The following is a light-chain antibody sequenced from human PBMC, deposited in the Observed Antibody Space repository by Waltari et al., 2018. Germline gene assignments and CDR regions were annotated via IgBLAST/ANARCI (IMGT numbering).Light chain of an antibody. CDR1: KLGNKY. Sequence: SYELTQPPSVSVSPGQTASITSSGDKLGNKYAYWYQQTPGQSPVLVIYPHNKRPSGIPERFSGSSSGNTATLTISGTQAMDEADYYCQAWDRTTVVFGGGTKLTVL. CDR2: PHN. J-gene: IGLJ2*01. V-gene: IGLV3-1*01. CDR3: QAWDRTTVV.